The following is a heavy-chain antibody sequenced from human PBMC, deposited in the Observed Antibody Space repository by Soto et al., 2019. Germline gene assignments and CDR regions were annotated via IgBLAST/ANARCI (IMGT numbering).Heavy chain of an antibody. V-gene: IGHV4-59*01. J-gene: IGHJ6*02. CDR1: GGSISSYY. D-gene: IGHD1-7*01. Sequence: ETLSLTCPVSGGSISSYYWSWIRQPPGKGLEWIGYIYYSGSTNYNPSLKSRVTISVDTSKNQFSLKLSSVTAADTAVYYCARDTRTGTGPYYYYGMDVWGQGTTVTVSS. CDR2: IYYSGST. CDR3: ARDTRTGTGPYYYYGMDV.